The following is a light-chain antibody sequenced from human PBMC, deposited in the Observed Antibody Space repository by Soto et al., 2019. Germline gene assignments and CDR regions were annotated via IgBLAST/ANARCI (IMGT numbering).Light chain of an antibody. V-gene: IGKV1-9*01. CDR2: AAS. Sequence: IPLTQSPSSLSASVGDRVTTTFGASQDIAIYLAWYQQKPGEAPKLLIYAASTLYGGVPSRFSGSGSGTDFALTITSLQAEDFATYYCQQLRMYPSTFGGGTKVDIK. CDR3: QQLRMYPST. J-gene: IGKJ4*01. CDR1: QDIAIY.